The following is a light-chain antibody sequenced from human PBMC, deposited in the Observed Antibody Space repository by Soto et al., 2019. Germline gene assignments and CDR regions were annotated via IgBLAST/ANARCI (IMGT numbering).Light chain of an antibody. CDR2: AAS. CDR3: LKYNSAPWT. CDR1: QGISNY. J-gene: IGKJ1*01. V-gene: IGKV1-27*01. Sequence: DIQMTQSPSSLSASVGDRVTITCRASQGISNYLAWYHQKPGKVPKLLIYAASTLQSGVPSRFSGSGSGTDFTLTISRLQPEDVATYYCLKYNSAPWTFGQGTMVEIK.